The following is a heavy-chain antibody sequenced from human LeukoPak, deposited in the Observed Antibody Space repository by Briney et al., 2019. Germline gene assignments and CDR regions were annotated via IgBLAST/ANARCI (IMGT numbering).Heavy chain of an antibody. Sequence: PGGSLRLSCAASGFAVSSTYMSWVRQAPGKGLEWISIIYSGGSTYYADSVKGRFTISSDNSKNTVFLQMNSLRAEDTAVYYCASRNTSGGQGTLVTVSS. J-gene: IGHJ4*02. V-gene: IGHV3-53*01. CDR3: ASRNTS. CDR1: GFAVSSTY. CDR2: IYSGGST. D-gene: IGHD3-22*01.